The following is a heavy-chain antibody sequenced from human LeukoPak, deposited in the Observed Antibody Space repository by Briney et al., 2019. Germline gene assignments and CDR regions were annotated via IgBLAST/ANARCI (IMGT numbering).Heavy chain of an antibody. Sequence: ASAKVSCKASGYTFTGYYMHWVRQAPGQGLEWMGWINPNSGGTNYAQKFQGRVTMTRDTSISTAYMELSRLRSDDTAVYYCARDGVLWSGYYAYNWFDPWGQGTLVTVSS. D-gene: IGHD3-3*01. CDR3: ARDGVLWSGYYAYNWFDP. J-gene: IGHJ5*02. CDR1: GYTFTGYY. V-gene: IGHV1-2*02. CDR2: INPNSGGT.